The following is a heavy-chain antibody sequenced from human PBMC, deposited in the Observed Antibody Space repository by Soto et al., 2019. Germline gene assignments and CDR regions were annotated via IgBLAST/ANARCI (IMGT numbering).Heavy chain of an antibody. Sequence: GGSLRLSCAASGFTFSHYSMNWVRQAPGKGLEWVSYISGTSITIYYADSVRGRFTISRDNAKNSLYLQMNSLRDEDTAVYYCASGNYYGTSGYYYGPFGHWGQGTLVTVSS. CDR1: GFTFSHYS. CDR3: ASGNYYGTSGYYYGPFGH. J-gene: IGHJ4*02. D-gene: IGHD3-22*01. CDR2: ISGTSITI. V-gene: IGHV3-48*02.